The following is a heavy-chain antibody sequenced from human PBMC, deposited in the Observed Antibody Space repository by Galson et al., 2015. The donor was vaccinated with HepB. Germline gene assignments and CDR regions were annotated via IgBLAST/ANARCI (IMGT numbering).Heavy chain of an antibody. CDR1: GYTFTSYA. CDR2: INAGNGNT. V-gene: IGHV1-3*01. Sequence: SVKVSCKASGYTFTSYAMHWVRQAPGQRLEWMGWINAGNGNTKYSQKFQGRVTITRDTSASTAYMELGSLRSEDTAVYYCARDRTLLPLRPSSAWFDPWGQGTLVTVSS. J-gene: IGHJ5*02. CDR3: ARDRTLLPLRPSSAWFDP. D-gene: IGHD2-15*01.